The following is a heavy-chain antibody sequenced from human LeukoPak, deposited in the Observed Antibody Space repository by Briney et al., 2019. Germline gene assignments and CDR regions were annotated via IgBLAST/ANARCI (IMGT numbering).Heavy chain of an antibody. CDR3: ARGGSILTGYGYYGMDV. Sequence: GASVKVSCKASGYTFTSYGISWVRQAPGQGLEWMGWISAYNGNTNYAQKLQGRVTMTTDTSTSTAYMELSSLRSEDTAVYYCARGGSILTGYGYYGMDVWGQGTTVTVSS. D-gene: IGHD3-9*01. J-gene: IGHJ6*02. CDR2: ISAYNGNT. CDR1: GYTFTSYG. V-gene: IGHV1-18*01.